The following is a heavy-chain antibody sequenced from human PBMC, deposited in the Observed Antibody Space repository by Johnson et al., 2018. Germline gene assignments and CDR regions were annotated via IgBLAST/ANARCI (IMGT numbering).Heavy chain of an antibody. CDR1: GFTFSSYG. CDR3: ARDRDVGFPRGMDV. CDR2: IWYDGSKI. D-gene: IGHD3-10*01. V-gene: IGHV3-33*01. Sequence: QVQLVQSGGGVVQPGRSLRLSCAASGFTFSSYGMHWVRQAPGKGLEWVAVIWYDGSKIYYADSVKGRFLTSRDNSKNTLNLQMNSLRAEDTDVYYCARDRDVGFPRGMDVWGQGTTVTVSS. J-gene: IGHJ6*02.